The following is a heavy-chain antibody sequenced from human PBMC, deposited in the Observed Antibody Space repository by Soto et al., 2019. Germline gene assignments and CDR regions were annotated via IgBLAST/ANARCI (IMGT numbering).Heavy chain of an antibody. CDR2: MNPNSGNT. Sequence: QVQLVQSGTEVKKPGASVKVSCKASGYTFTSHDINWVRQATGQGLEWMGWMNPNSGNTGYAQKFQGGVTRTRNTSISTAYMELSTLRSEATAVYYWARWDYGVHARFDYWGQGTLVTVYS. V-gene: IGHV1-8*01. CDR1: GYTFTSHD. CDR3: ARWDYGVHARFDY. J-gene: IGHJ4*02. D-gene: IGHD4-17*01.